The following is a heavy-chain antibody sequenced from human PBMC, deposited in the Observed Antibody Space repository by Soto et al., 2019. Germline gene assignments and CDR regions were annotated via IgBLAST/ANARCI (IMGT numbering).Heavy chain of an antibody. CDR3: VRGVCTNGVCSGYNGNWFDP. Sequence: KTSETLSLTWAVYGGSFSGYYWRWIRQPPGKGLEWIGEINHSGSTNYNPSLKSRVTISVDTSNNQFSLKLSTVTPADTAVYYCVRGVCTNGVCSGYNGNWFDPWGQGTLETVSS. CDR2: INHSGST. D-gene: IGHD2-8*01. CDR1: GGSFSGYY. J-gene: IGHJ5*02. V-gene: IGHV4-34*01.